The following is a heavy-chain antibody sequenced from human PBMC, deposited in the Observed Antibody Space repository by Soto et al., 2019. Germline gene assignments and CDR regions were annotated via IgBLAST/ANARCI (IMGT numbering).Heavy chain of an antibody. D-gene: IGHD3-3*01. V-gene: IGHV4-31*03. Sequence: SETLSLTCTVSGGSISSGGYYWSWIRQHPGKGLEWIGYIYYSGSTYYNPSLKSRVTISVDTSKNQFSLKLSSVTAADTAVYYCAGLPAAFFGVVMPDAFDIWGQGTMVTVSS. J-gene: IGHJ3*02. CDR1: GGSISSGGYY. CDR2: IYYSGST. CDR3: AGLPAAFFGVVMPDAFDI.